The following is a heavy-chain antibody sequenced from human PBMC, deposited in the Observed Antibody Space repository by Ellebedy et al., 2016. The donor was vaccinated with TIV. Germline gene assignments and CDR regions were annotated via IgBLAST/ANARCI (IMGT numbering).Heavy chain of an antibody. J-gene: IGHJ4*02. Sequence: MPSETLSLTCTVSGGSISSSPYHWGWIRQPPGKGLDWIGYINYSGSTNHNPSLKSRVTISVDTSKNQLSLKLSSVTAADTAVYYCARVSSVGWFGEYVYFFDYWGQGALVTVSS. D-gene: IGHD3-10*01. CDR1: GGSISSSPYH. CDR2: INYSGST. CDR3: ARVSSVGWFGEYVYFFDY. V-gene: IGHV4-61*05.